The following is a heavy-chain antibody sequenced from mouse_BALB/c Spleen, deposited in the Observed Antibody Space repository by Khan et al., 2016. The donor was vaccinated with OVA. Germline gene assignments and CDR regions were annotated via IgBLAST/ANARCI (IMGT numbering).Heavy chain of an antibody. CDR3: ARGSGYGNFFAY. Sequence: QVQLKQSGGDLVRPGASVKLSCKTSGYIFTSYWIHWVKQRSGKGLEWIARIYPGTGSTYYNEKFKGQATLTGDNSSSTAYMQLSSLKSEDSSVYVCARGSGYGNFFAYGGQGTMVTVSA. J-gene: IGHJ3*01. CDR1: GYIFTSYW. V-gene: IGHV1S132*01. CDR2: IYPGTGST. D-gene: IGHD2-1*01.